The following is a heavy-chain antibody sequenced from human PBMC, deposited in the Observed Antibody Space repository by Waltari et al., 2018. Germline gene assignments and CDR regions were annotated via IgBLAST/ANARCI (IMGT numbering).Heavy chain of an antibody. D-gene: IGHD1-7*01. CDR1: GFTFSSYW. Sequence: EVQLVESGGGLVKPGGSLRPSCEASGFTFSSYWMGWVRQAPGKGLEWVGNIKQDGSEKYYVDSVKGRFTISRDNAKNSLYLQMNSLRAEDTAVYYCAREDNWNYLYVVWGQGTLVTVSS. CDR3: AREDNWNYLYVV. J-gene: IGHJ4*02. CDR2: IKQDGSEK. V-gene: IGHV3-7*01.